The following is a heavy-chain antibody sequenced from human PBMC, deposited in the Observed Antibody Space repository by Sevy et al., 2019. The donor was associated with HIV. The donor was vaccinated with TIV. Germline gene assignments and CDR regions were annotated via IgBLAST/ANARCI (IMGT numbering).Heavy chain of an antibody. Sequence: GGSLRLSCVASGFTFSDHYMEWVRQAPGKGLEWVGRTRNKADGYTTEYAASVKGRFTISRDDSKNLLYVQMNSLKTEETAVYYCATHAGIAAAGRVFDYWGQGTLVTVSS. CDR2: TRNKADGYTT. D-gene: IGHD6-13*01. V-gene: IGHV3-72*01. CDR3: ATHAGIAAAGRVFDY. J-gene: IGHJ4*02. CDR1: GFTFSDHY.